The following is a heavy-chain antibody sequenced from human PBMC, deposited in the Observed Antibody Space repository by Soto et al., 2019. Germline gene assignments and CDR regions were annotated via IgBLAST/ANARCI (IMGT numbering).Heavy chain of an antibody. CDR1: GGSISSYY. D-gene: IGHD3-22*01. V-gene: IGHV4-59*01. CDR2: IYYSGST. Sequence: QVQLQESGPGLVKPSETLSLTCTVSGGSISSYYWSWIRQPPGKGLEWIGYIYYSGSTNYNPSLKSRVTVSVDTSKTQFSLKLSSLTAADTAVYYCASSYYDSSGSLFDYWGQGTLVTVSS. J-gene: IGHJ4*02. CDR3: ASSYYDSSGSLFDY.